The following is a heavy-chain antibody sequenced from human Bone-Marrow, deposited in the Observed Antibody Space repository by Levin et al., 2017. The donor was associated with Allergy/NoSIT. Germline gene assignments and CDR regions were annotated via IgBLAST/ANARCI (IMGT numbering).Heavy chain of an antibody. CDR2: ISDSGGST. V-gene: IGHV3-23*01. CDR3: AKGGDLYYYYMDV. J-gene: IGHJ6*03. Sequence: TGGSLRLSCAASGFTFSSYAMSWVRQAPGKGLEWVSSISDSGGSTYYADSVKGRLTISRDNSKNTLYLQMNSLRAEDTAVYYCAKGGDLYYYYMDVWGEGTTVTVSS. CDR1: GFTFSSYA.